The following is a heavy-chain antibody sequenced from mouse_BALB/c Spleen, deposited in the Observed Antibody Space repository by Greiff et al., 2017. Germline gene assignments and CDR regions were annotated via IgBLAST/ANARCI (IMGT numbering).Heavy chain of an antibody. J-gene: IGHJ4*01. CDR3: ARSDGNYDYYAMDY. V-gene: IGHV1-83*01. Sequence: VQLQQSGPELVKPGASVKMSCTASGYTFTDYVICWVKQRTGQGLEWIGEFYPGSATTYYNEKFKGKATLTADKSSNTAYMQLSSLTSEDSAVYFCARSDGNYDYYAMDYWGQGTSVTVSA. D-gene: IGHD2-1*01. CDR2: FYPGSATT. CDR1: GYTFTDYV.